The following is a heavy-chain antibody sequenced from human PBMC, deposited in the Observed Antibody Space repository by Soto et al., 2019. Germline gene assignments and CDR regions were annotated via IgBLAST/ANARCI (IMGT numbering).Heavy chain of an antibody. V-gene: IGHV4-39*01. D-gene: IGHD1-7*01. J-gene: IGHJ4*02. Sequence: QLQESGPGLVKPSETLSLICTVSGASMSGSDYFWGWIRQPPGKGLEWIGTIYYSGTTYSHPSLKSRVTISQDTSRNQFSLNLSSVTAADTAVYFCARHVLRELHFDYWGQGMQVAVAS. CDR2: IYYSGTT. CDR1: GASMSGSDYF. CDR3: ARHVLRELHFDY.